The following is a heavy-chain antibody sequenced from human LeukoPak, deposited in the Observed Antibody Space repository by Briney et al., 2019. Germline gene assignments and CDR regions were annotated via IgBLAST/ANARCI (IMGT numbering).Heavy chain of an antibody. D-gene: IGHD6-19*01. CDR1: GYSFINNG. V-gene: IGHV1-18*01. CDR2: INSNNGKT. CDR3: ARKGSPVAGKRNWFDP. J-gene: IGHJ5*02. Sequence: ASVNVSCKASGYSFINNGITWVRQASGQGLEWMGWINSNNGKTEYIQTLQGRVTMTTDTATSTVYMELRSLRSDDTAVYFCARKGSPVAGKRNWFDPWGQGTLVIVSS.